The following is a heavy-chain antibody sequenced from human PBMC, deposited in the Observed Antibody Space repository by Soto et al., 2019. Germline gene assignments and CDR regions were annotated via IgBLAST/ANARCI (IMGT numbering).Heavy chain of an antibody. CDR1: GGTFSSYT. D-gene: IGHD3-3*01. CDR2: IIPILGIA. V-gene: IGHV1-69*08. J-gene: IGHJ6*03. CDR3: ARDADYDFWSGYPRLYYYYMDV. Sequence: QVQLVQSGAEVKKPGSSVKVSCKASGGTFSSYTISWVRQAPGQGLEWMGRIIPILGIANYAQKFQGRVTITADQSTSTGYMELSSLRSEDTAVYYCARDADYDFWSGYPRLYYYYMDVWGKGTTVTVSS.